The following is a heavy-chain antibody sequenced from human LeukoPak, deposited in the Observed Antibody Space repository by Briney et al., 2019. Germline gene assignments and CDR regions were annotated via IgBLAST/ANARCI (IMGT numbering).Heavy chain of an antibody. Sequence: SGPTLVKPTQTLTLTCTFSGFSLSTSGVGVGWIRQPPGKALEWLALIYWNDDKRYSPSLKSRLTITKDTSKNRVVLTMTDMDPVDTATYYCVHRPNWTWGQGTLVTVSS. J-gene: IGHJ5*02. CDR1: GFSLSTSGVG. D-gene: IGHD1-20*01. V-gene: IGHV2-5*01. CDR2: IYWNDDK. CDR3: VHRPNWT.